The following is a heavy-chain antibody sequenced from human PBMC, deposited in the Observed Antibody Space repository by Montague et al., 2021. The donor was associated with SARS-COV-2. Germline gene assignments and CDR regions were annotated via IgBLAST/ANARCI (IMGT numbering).Heavy chain of an antibody. CDR1: GYSISSGYY. J-gene: IGHJ5*01. CDR2: IYHSGST. D-gene: IGHD2-15*01. V-gene: IGHV4-38-2*02. Sequence: SETLSLTCTVSGYSISSGYYWGWIRQPPGKGLEWIGSIYHSGSTYYNPSLKSRVTISVDTSKNQFSLKLSSVTAEDTAVYYCARERRNCSGGSCYSGWFDPGGQGTTVTFSS. CDR3: ARERRNCSGGSCYSGWFDP.